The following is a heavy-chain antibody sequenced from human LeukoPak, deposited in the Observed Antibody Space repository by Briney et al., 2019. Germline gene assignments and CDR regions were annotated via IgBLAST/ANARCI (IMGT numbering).Heavy chain of an antibody. CDR1: GFTFSSHA. D-gene: IGHD4-17*01. CDR2: ISGSGAPI. CDR3: AKRISGDYPLDY. Sequence: PGGSLRLSCTASGFTFSSHAMSWVRQAPGKGLEWVSIISGSGAPIFYADSVKGRFTISRDNSKNTLYLQMNSLRVEDTAVYYCAKRISGDYPLDYGGQGALVTVSS. V-gene: IGHV3-23*01. J-gene: IGHJ4*02.